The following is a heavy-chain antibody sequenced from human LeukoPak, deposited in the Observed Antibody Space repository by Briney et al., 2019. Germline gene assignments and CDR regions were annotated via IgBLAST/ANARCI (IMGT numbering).Heavy chain of an antibody. D-gene: IGHD2-15*01. CDR2: FNPETGGT. CDR3: AVTRTRGGH. CDR1: GYSFTAYY. V-gene: IGHV1-2*02. Sequence: GASVKVSCKASGYSFTAYYMHWVRQAPGQGLEWMGWFNPETGGTNYAQKFQGRVTMTTDTTISTAYMELTRLRSDDTAVYYCAVTRTRGGHWGQGTLVTVSS. J-gene: IGHJ4*02.